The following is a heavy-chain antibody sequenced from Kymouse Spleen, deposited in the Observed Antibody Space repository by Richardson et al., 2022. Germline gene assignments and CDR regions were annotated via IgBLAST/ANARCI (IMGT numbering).Heavy chain of an antibody. D-gene: IGHD5-18,IGHD5-18*01. CDR1: GFTFSSYG. V-gene: IGHV3-30*18. J-gene: IGHJ6*02. Sequence: QVQLVESGGGVVQPGRSLRLSCAASGFTFSSYGMHWVRQAPGKGLEWVAVISYDGSNKYYADSVKGRFTISRDNSKNTLYLQMNSLRAEDTAVYYCAKDVDTAMGYYYYGMDVWGQGTTVTVSS. CDR3: AKDVDTAMGYYYYGMDV. CDR2: ISYDGSNK.